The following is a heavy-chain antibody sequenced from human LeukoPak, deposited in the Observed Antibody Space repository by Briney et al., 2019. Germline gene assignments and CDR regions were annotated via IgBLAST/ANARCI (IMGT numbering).Heavy chain of an antibody. V-gene: IGHV6-1*01. CDR3: ARDSCGSTSCYHTPHYYYGMDV. CDR1: GDSVSSNSAA. CDR2: TYYRSKWYN. Sequence: SQTLSLTCAISGDSVSSNSAAWNWIRQSPSRGLEWLGRTYYRSKWYNDYAVSVKSRITINPDTSKNQFSLQLNSVTPEDTAVYYCARDSCGSTSCYHTPHYYYGMDVWGQGTTVTVSS. J-gene: IGHJ6*02. D-gene: IGHD2-2*01.